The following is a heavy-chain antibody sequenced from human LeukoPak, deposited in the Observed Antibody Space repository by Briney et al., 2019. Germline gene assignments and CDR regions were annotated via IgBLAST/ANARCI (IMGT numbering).Heavy chain of an antibody. V-gene: IGHV3-23*01. D-gene: IGHD2-15*01. CDR2: VSGGGDT. Sequence: PGGSLRLSCAASGFTFSSYAMSWVRQAPGKGLDWVSAVSGGGDTYYADYVKGRFTISRDNSKNTLYLQMNSLRAEDTAIYYCAKGASGPFDYWGQGTLVTVSS. J-gene: IGHJ4*02. CDR3: AKGASGPFDY. CDR1: GFTFSSYA.